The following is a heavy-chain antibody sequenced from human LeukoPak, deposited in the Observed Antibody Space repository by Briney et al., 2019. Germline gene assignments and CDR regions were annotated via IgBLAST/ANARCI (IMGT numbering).Heavy chain of an antibody. CDR2: IIPIFGTA. CDR3: ARGKDSSSPRNHDAFDI. CDR1: GGTFSSYA. V-gene: IGHV1-69*01. D-gene: IGHD6-13*01. Sequence: SVKVSCKASGGTFSSYAISWVRQAPGQGLEWMGGIIPIFGTANYAQKFQGRVTITADESTSTAYMELSSLRSEDTAVYYCARGKDSSSPRNHDAFDIWGQGTMVTVSS. J-gene: IGHJ3*02.